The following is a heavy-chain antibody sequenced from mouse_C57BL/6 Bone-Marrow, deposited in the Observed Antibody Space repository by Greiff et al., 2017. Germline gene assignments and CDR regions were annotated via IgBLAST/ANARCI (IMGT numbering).Heavy chain of an antibody. CDR3: RGLRRMAY. J-gene: IGHJ3*01. CDR1: GFNIKDDY. D-gene: IGHD2-4*01. CDR2: IDPENGDT. Sequence: VQLQQSGAELVRPGASVKLSCTASGFNIKDDYMHWVKQRPEQGLEWIGWIDPENGDTEYASKFQGKATVTADTSSNTAYLQLSSLTSEDAAVYYCRGLRRMAYWGQGTLVTVSA. V-gene: IGHV14-4*01.